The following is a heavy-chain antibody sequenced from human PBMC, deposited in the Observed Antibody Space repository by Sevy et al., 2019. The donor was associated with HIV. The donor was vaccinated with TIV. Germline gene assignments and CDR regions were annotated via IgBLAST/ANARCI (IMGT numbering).Heavy chain of an antibody. CDR1: GFTVSSNY. V-gene: IGHV3-53*01. Sequence: GGSLRLSCAASGFTVSSNYMSWVRQAPGKGLEWVSVIYSGGSTYYADSVKGRFTISRDNSKNTLYLQMNSLRAEDKAVYYCARAGEYSSGYYYGMDVWGQGTTVTVSS. CDR3: ARAGEYSSGYYYGMDV. J-gene: IGHJ6*02. CDR2: IYSGGST. D-gene: IGHD3-22*01.